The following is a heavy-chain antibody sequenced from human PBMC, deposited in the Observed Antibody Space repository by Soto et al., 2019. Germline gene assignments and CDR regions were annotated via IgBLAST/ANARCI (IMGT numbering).Heavy chain of an antibody. CDR2: ILYSGST. J-gene: IGHJ4*02. CDR3: ARLGSSGWYQGSYFDY. Sequence: QLQLQESGPGLVKPSETLSLTCIVSGGSITRNNHYWGWIRQSPGKGLEWIGSILYSGSTNYNPSLKRRVTLSVETSKNQFSLKMSSVTAADTALYYCARLGSSGWYQGSYFDYWGQGTLVIVSS. V-gene: IGHV4-39*01. D-gene: IGHD6-19*01. CDR1: GGSITRNNHY.